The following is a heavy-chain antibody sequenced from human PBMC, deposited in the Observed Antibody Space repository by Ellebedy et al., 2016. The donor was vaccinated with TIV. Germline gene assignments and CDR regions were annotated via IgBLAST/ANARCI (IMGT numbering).Heavy chain of an antibody. CDR2: IKQDASEK. Sequence: GESLKISCAASGFSFSDYWMTWVRQAPGKGLEWVANIKQDASEKYFVDSVMGRFTISRDNAKNSLYLQMDSLRAEDTAVYYCARDRRWLQFDGSNFDYWGQGTLVTVSS. V-gene: IGHV3-7*01. CDR3: ARDRRWLQFDGSNFDY. J-gene: IGHJ4*02. D-gene: IGHD5-24*01. CDR1: GFSFSDYW.